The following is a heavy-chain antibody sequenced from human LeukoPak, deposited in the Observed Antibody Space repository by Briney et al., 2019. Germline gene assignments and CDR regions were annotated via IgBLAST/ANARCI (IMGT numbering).Heavy chain of an antibody. V-gene: IGHV1-69*13. CDR2: IIPIFGTA. CDR3: ASLQLERRKPFDY. Sequence: ASVKVSCKASGGTFSSYAISWVRQAPGQGLEWMGGIIPIFGTANYAQKFQGRVTITADESTSTAYMELSRLRSEDTAVYYCASLQLERRKPFDYWGQGTLVTVSS. CDR1: GGTFSSYA. J-gene: IGHJ4*02. D-gene: IGHD1-1*01.